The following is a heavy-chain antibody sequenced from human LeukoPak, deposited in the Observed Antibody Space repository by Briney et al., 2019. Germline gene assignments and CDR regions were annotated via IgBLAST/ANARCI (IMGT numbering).Heavy chain of an antibody. V-gene: IGHV1-2*02. J-gene: IGHJ5*02. CDR1: GYTFTGYY. Sequence: ASVKVSCKASGYTFTGYYMHWVRQAPGQGLEWMGWINPNSGGTNYAQKFQGRVTMTRDTSISTANMELSRLRSDDTAVYYCARDYGDYDSNWFDPWGQGTLVTVSS. D-gene: IGHD4-17*01. CDR3: ARDYGDYDSNWFDP. CDR2: INPNSGGT.